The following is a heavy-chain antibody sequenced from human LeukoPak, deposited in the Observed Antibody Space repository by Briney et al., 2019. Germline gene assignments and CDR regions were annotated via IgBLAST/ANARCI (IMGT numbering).Heavy chain of an antibody. J-gene: IGHJ4*02. CDR2: SRNTASIYTT. D-gene: IGHD2-21*02. CDR3: TTDYRGGDSY. V-gene: IGHV3-72*01. Sequence: PGGSLRLSCAASGFTFSDHDMDWVRQAPGKGLQWVGRSRNTASIYTTKYAASVKGRFTISRDDSQNTLFLQMNSLKTEDTAVYYCTTDYRGGDSYWGQGTLVTVSS. CDR1: GFTFSDHD.